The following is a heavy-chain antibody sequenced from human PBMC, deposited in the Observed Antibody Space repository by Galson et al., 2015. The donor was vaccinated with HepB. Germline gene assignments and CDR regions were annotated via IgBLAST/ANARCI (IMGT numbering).Heavy chain of an antibody. CDR2: IYTSGST. J-gene: IGHJ3*02. V-gene: IGHV4-61*02. Sequence: TLSLTCTVSGGSIGSGSYYWSWVRQPSGKGLEWIGRIYTSGSTNYNPSLKSRVTISVDTSKNQFSLKLSSVTAADTAVYYCARVAGYSYGTHDAFDIWGQGTMVTVSS. D-gene: IGHD5-18*01. CDR3: ARVAGYSYGTHDAFDI. CDR1: GGSIGSGSYY.